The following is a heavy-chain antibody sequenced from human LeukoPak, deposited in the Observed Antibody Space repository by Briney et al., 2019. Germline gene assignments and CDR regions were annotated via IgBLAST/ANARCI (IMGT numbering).Heavy chain of an antibody. CDR3: AGGIAAAGTSTSDY. D-gene: IGHD6-13*01. Sequence: SETLSLTCTVSGGSISSSSYYWGWIRQPPGKGLEWIGSIYYSGSTYYNPSLKSRVTISVDTSKNQFSLKLSSVTAADTAVYYCAGGIAAAGTSTSDYWGQGTLVTVSS. V-gene: IGHV4-39*01. CDR2: IYYSGST. CDR1: GGSISSSSYY. J-gene: IGHJ4*02.